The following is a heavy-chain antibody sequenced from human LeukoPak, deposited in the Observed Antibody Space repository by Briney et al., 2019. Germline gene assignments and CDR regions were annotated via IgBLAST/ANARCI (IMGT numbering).Heavy chain of an antibody. J-gene: IGHJ3*02. CDR2: INQDVSEM. D-gene: IGHD6-25*01. CDR1: GFIFSSYW. CDR3: ARDSSGAFDI. Sequence: GGSLRLSCAASGFIFSSYWMSWVRQAPGKGLEWVANINQDVSEMYYVDSVKGRFTISRDNANNLLYLQMNSLKIEDTAVYYCARDSSGAFDIWGQGTMVTVSS. V-gene: IGHV3-7*01.